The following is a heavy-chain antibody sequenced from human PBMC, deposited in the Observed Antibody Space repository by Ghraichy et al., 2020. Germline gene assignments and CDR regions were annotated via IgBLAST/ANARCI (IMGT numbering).Heavy chain of an antibody. J-gene: IGHJ6*02. V-gene: IGHV4-4*07. CDR1: GGAISIYY. CDR2: IYSSGST. Sequence: SQTLSLTCTVSGGAISIYYCSSIWQPAGKGLEWIGRIYSSGSTNYNPPLKSRVTMSVYTSKNQFSLKLNAVTAADTAVYDCARGHVDYGPGGMDVWGQGPTVTVSS. D-gene: IGHD3-10*01. CDR3: ARGHVDYGPGGMDV.